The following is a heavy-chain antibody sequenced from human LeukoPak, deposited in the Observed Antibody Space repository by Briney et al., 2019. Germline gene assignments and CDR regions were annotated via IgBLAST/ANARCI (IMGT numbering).Heavy chain of an antibody. J-gene: IGHJ3*02. CDR2: IYHSGST. CDR1: GYSISSGYY. CDR3: ARDKVGGSASPRDAFDI. Sequence: SETLSLTCTVSGYSISSGYYWGWIRQPPGKGLEWIGSIYHSGSTYYNPSLKSRVTISVDTSKNQFSLKLSSVTAADTAVYYCARDKVGGSASPRDAFDIWGQGTMVTVSS. V-gene: IGHV4-38-2*02. D-gene: IGHD3-10*01.